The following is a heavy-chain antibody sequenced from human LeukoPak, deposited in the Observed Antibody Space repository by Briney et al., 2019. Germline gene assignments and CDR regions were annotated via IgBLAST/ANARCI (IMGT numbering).Heavy chain of an antibody. Sequence: PGGSLRLSCAASGFSLSSYRMHWVRQALGKGLEWVSSISSSSGDIRYADSVKGRFTISRDNAKNSLYLQMSSLRAEDTSVYYCAKAALSYFDYWGQGTLVTVSS. V-gene: IGHV3-21*01. J-gene: IGHJ4*02. CDR3: AKAALSYFDY. D-gene: IGHD3-3*02. CDR2: ISSSSGDI. CDR1: GFSLSSYR.